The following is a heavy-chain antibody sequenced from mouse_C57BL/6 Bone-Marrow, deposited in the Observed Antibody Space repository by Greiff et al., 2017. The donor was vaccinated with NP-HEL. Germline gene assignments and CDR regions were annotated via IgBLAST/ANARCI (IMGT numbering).Heavy chain of an antibody. D-gene: IGHD2-2*01. Sequence: VQLQQPGAELVMPGASVKLSCKASGYTFTSYWMHWVKQRPGQGLEWIGEIDPSDSYTNYNQKFKGKYTLTVDKSSSTAYMQLSSLTSEDAAFYYCARSRMVTTGYYFDYWGQGTTLTVSS. CDR2: IDPSDSYT. V-gene: IGHV1-69*01. CDR1: GYTFTSYW. CDR3: ARSRMVTTGYYFDY. J-gene: IGHJ2*01.